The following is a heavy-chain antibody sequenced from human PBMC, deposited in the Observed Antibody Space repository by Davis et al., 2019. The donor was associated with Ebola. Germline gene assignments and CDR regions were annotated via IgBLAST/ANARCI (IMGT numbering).Heavy chain of an antibody. CDR2: IYYSGST. CDR1: GGSISSYY. V-gene: IGHV4-59*08. D-gene: IGHD3-3*01. Sequence: SETLSLTCTASGGSISSYYWSWIRQPPGKGLEWIGYIYYSGSTNYNPSLKSRVTISVDTSKNQFSLKLSSVTAADTAVYYCARQDYDFWSGSHNWFDPWGQGTLVTVSS. J-gene: IGHJ5*02. CDR3: ARQDYDFWSGSHNWFDP.